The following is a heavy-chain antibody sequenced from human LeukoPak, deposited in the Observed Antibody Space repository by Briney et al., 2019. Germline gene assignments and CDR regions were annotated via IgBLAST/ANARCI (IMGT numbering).Heavy chain of an antibody. CDR2: IIPIFGTA. CDR1: GGTFSSYA. Sequence: VASVKVSCKASGGTFSSYAISWVRQAPGQGLEWMGGIIPIFGTANYAQKFQGRVTITADESTSTAYMELSSLRSEDTAVYYCARGTSPGGDPTLNWFDPWGQGTLVTVSS. V-gene: IGHV1-69*13. D-gene: IGHD2-21*02. J-gene: IGHJ5*02. CDR3: ARGTSPGGDPTLNWFDP.